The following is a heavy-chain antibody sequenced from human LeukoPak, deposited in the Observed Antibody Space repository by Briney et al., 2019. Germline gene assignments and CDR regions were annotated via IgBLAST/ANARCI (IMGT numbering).Heavy chain of an antibody. V-gene: IGHV3-23*01. J-gene: IGHJ5*02. CDR2: INTNGDHK. D-gene: IGHD6-19*01. CDR3: SKGGWNNWFDP. CDR1: GFTFSLDA. Sequence: GGSPRLSCAASGFTFSLDAMSWVRQAPGKGPEWVSSINTNGDHKNYARYVKGRFTISRDNSKNTLYLQMDSLRAEDAAIYDCSKGGWNNWFDPWGQGTLVTVSA.